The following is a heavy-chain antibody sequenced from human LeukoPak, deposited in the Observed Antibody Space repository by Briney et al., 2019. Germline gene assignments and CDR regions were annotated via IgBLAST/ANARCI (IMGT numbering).Heavy chain of an antibody. V-gene: IGHV4-59*01. CDR2: IYYSGST. D-gene: IGHD3-3*01. CDR3: ARSYWSGYQYYFDY. CDR1: GFTFSSYA. J-gene: IGHJ4*02. Sequence: GSLRLSCAASGFTFSSYAMSWVRQAPGKGLEWIGYIYYSGSTNYNPSLKSRVTISVVTSKDQFSLKLSSVTAADTAVYYCARSYWSGYQYYFDYWGQGTLVTVSS.